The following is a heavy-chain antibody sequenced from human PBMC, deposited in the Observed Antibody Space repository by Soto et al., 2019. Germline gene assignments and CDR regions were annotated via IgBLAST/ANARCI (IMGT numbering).Heavy chain of an antibody. J-gene: IGHJ6*02. Sequence: ASVKVSCKASGGTFSSYAISWVRQAPGQGLEWMGGIIPIFGTANYAQKFQGRVTITADESTSTAYMELSSLRSEGTAVYYCARWPRDYYDSSGYSPHYYYYGMDVWGQGTTVTVSS. V-gene: IGHV1-69*13. CDR3: ARWPRDYYDSSGYSPHYYYYGMDV. D-gene: IGHD3-22*01. CDR2: IIPIFGTA. CDR1: GGTFSSYA.